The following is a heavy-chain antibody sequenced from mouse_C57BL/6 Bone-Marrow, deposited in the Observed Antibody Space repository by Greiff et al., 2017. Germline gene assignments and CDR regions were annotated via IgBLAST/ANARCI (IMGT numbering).Heavy chain of an antibody. V-gene: IGHV1-7*01. CDR1: GYTFTSYW. J-gene: IGHJ2*01. CDR3: ASPLPYYVDY. CDR2: FNPSSGYT. Sequence: VKLQQSGAELAKPGASVKLSCKASGYTFTSYWMHWVKRRPGKGLEWIGYFNPSSGYTKDNQKFKDKATCTADKSSSTAYMQLSSLTYEDSAVYYCASPLPYYVDYWGQGTTLTVSS.